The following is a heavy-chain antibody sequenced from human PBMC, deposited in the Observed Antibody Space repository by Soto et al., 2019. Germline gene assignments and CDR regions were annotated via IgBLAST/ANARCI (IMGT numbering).Heavy chain of an antibody. V-gene: IGHV4-4*02. Sequence: SETLSLTCVVSGNSISTTNWWSWVRQSPGEGLEWIGEIYHSGSTNYNPSLKSRVTISVDKSKNQFSLKLSSVTAAGTAVYYCARDVGYHYDGSPSGQFDFWGQGTLVTVS. D-gene: IGHD3-22*01. J-gene: IGHJ4*02. CDR3: ARDVGYHYDGSPSGQFDF. CDR2: IYHSGST. CDR1: GNSISTTNW.